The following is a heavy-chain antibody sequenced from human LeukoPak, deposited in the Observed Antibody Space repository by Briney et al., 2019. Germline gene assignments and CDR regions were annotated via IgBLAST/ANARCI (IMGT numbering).Heavy chain of an antibody. V-gene: IGHV3-48*03. CDR2: ISSSGTTT. J-gene: IGHJ4*02. CDR1: GFSFSVYE. Sequence: SGGSLRLSCAASGFSFSVYEMHWVRQAPGKGLEWISDISSSGTTTYYADSVRGRFSISRDNAKNSLYLQMNSLRAEDTAVYYCVREGSGGSYSNYWGQGTLVTVSS. D-gene: IGHD1-26*01. CDR3: VREGSGGSYSNY.